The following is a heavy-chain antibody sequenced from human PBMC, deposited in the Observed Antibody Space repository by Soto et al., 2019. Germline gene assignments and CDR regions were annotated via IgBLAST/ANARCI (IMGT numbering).Heavy chain of an antibody. CDR1: GFTFSNYA. Sequence: EEQLLESGGGLVQPGGSLRLSCAASGFTFSNYAMSWVRQAPGKGLEGVSAMSGGGGSPSYADSVKGRFTISRDTSKNTLYLEMNSLRAEDTAVYYCTRLRTITTGASDCWGQGTLVTVSS. CDR3: TRLRTITTGASDC. J-gene: IGHJ4*02. V-gene: IGHV3-23*01. D-gene: IGHD4-17*01. CDR2: MSGGGGSP.